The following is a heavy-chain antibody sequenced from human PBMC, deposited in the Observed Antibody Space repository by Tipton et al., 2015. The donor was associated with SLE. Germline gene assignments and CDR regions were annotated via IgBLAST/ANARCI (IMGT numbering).Heavy chain of an antibody. CDR2: ISAYNGNT. V-gene: IGHV1-18*01. Sequence: QLVQSGAEVKKPGSSVKVSCKASGGTFSSYAISWVRQAPGQGLEWMGWISAYNGNTNYAQRLQGRVTMTTDTSTSTAYMELRSLRSDDPAVYYCARTSAVRDWFDPWDQGTLVTVSS. CDR1: GGTFSSYA. J-gene: IGHJ5*02. D-gene: IGHD3-10*01. CDR3: ARTSAVRDWFDP.